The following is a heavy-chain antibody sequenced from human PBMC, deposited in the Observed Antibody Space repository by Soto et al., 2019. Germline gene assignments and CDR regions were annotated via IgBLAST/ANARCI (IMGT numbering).Heavy chain of an antibody. D-gene: IGHD5-18*01. CDR2: IIPIFGTA. CDR3: ATLVHGDSYGYPWSRYYGRDV. CDR1: GGTFSSYA. Sequence: QVQLVQSGAEVKKPGSSVKVSCKASGGTFSSYAISWVRQAPGQGLERMGGIIPIFGTANYAQKFQGRVTITADESTSTAYMELSSLRSEDTAVYYCATLVHGDSYGYPWSRYYGRDVWGQGTTVTVSS. V-gene: IGHV1-69*01. J-gene: IGHJ6*02.